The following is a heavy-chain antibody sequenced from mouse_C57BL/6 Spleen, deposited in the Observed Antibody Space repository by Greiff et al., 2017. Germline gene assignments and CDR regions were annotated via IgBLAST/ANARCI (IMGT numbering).Heavy chain of an antibody. Sequence: QVHVKQPGAELVKPGASVKMSCKASGYTFTSYWITWVKQRPGQGLEWIGDIYPGSGSTNYNEKFKSKATLTVDTSSSTAYMQLSSLTSEDSAVYYCAKRAGYYEGYFDVWGTGTTVTVSS. CDR3: AKRAGYYEGYFDV. D-gene: IGHD2-3*01. J-gene: IGHJ1*03. V-gene: IGHV1-55*01. CDR2: IYPGSGST. CDR1: GYTFTSYW.